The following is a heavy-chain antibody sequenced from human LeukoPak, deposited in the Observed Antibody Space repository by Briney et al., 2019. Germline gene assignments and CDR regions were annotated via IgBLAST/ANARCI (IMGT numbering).Heavy chain of an antibody. D-gene: IGHD5-18*01. CDR3: ARVDTAMALFDY. V-gene: IGHV3-11*04. CDR2: ISSSGSTI. Sequence: GGTLRLSCAASGFTFSDYYMSWIRQAPGKGLEWVSYISSSGSTIYYADSVKGRFTISRDNAKNSLYLQMNSLRAEDTAVYYCARVDTAMALFDYWGQGTLVTVSS. CDR1: GFTFSDYY. J-gene: IGHJ4*02.